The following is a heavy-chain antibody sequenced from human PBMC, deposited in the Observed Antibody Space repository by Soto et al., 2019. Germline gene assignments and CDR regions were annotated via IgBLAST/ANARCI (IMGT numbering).Heavy chain of an antibody. CDR1: GFSFRNYA. CDR2: LTGSSSNI. CDR3: ANGRATYGLLTHDY. Sequence: EVQLLESGGGLVQPGGSLRLSYAASGFSFRNYAMSWVRQAPGKGLEWISTLTGSSSNIYYADSVKGRFAISRDNSRNTLYLQMNSLTAEDTAVYYCANGRATYGLLTHDYWGQGTLVTVSS. D-gene: IGHD3-10*01. J-gene: IGHJ4*02. V-gene: IGHV3-23*01.